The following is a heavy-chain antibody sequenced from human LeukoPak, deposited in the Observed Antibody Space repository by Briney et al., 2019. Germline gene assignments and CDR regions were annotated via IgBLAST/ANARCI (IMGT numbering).Heavy chain of an antibody. CDR1: GGAISGYY. CDR3: ARSPHYYDSTGYYYFGASDI. D-gene: IGHD3-22*01. J-gene: IGHJ3*02. Sequence: PSETLSLTCTVSGGAISGYYWSWIRQPPGKGLEWIGFIYSSGSTNYSPSLKSRVTISLDTSKNQFSLKLTSVTAADTAVYYCARSPHYYDSTGYYYFGASDIWGQGTMVTVSS. CDR2: IYSSGST. V-gene: IGHV4-4*09.